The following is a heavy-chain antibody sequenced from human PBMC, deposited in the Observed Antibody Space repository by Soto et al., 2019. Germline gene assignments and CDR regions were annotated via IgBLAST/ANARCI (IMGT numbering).Heavy chain of an antibody. V-gene: IGHV3-43*01. CDR3: AKAAYCGGDCYSPPLYYYYYGMDV. CDR1: GFTFDDYT. D-gene: IGHD2-21*02. CDR2: ISWDGGST. Sequence: GSLRLSCAASGFTFDDYTMHWVRQAPGKGLEWVSLISWDGGSTYYADSVKGRFTISRDNSKNSLYLQMNSLRTEDTALYYCAKAAYCGGDCYSPPLYYYYYGMDVWGQGTTVTAP. J-gene: IGHJ6*02.